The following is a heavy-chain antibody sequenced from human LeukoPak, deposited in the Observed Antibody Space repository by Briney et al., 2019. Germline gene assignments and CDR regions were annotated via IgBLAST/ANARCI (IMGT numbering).Heavy chain of an antibody. V-gene: IGHV1-18*01. CDR3: ARIHYDYVRGTYRYTRFDP. CDR1: GYTFTSYG. Sequence: GASVKVSCKASGYTFTSYGISWVRQAPGQGLEWMGWISAYNGNTNYAQKLQGRVTMTTDTSTSTAYMELSSLRSDDTAVYYCARIHYDYVRGTYRYTRFDPWGQGTLVTVSS. CDR2: ISAYNGNT. J-gene: IGHJ5*02. D-gene: IGHD3-16*02.